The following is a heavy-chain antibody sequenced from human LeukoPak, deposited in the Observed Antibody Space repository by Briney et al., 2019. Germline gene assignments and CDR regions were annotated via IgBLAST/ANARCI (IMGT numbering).Heavy chain of an antibody. CDR1: GGTISSYY. D-gene: IGHD3-22*01. V-gene: IGHV4-4*07. CDR3: ARGPQRSGFSCGFDY. J-gene: IGHJ4*02. CDR2: IYTSGSA. Sequence: SETLSLTCTVSGGTISSYYWSWIRQPAGKGLEWIGRIYTSGSAYYNPSLKSRVTMSVDTPKNQFSLNLTSVTAADTAVYYCARGPQRSGFSCGFDYWGQGTLVPSPQ.